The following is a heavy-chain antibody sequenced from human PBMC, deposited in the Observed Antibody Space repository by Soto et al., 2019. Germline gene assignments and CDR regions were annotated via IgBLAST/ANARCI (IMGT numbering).Heavy chain of an antibody. D-gene: IGHD3-22*01. Sequence: ASVKVSCKASGYTFTSYDINWVRQATGQGLEWMGWMNPNSGNTGYAQKFQGRVTMTRNTSISTAYMELSSLRSEDTAVYYCARGVRPDYYYYYYMDVWGKGTTVTVSS. J-gene: IGHJ6*03. CDR1: GYTFTSYD. V-gene: IGHV1-8*01. CDR2: MNPNSGNT. CDR3: ARGVRPDYYYYYYMDV.